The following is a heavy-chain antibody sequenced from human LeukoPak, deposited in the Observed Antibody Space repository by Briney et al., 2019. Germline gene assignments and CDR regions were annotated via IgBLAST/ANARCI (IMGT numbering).Heavy chain of an antibody. J-gene: IGHJ4*02. Sequence: GGSLRLSCATSGFTSSSYAMSWVRQAPGKGLEWVSGISGSGGRTYYADSVKGRFTISRDNSKNTVYLQMNSLRTEDTALYYCAKNRWGSVATPDSWGQGTLVTVSS. V-gene: IGHV3-23*01. CDR3: AKNRWGSVATPDS. D-gene: IGHD5-12*01. CDR1: GFTSSSYA. CDR2: ISGSGGRT.